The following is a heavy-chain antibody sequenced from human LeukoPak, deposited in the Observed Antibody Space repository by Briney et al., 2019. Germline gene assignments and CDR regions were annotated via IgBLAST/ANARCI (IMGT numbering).Heavy chain of an antibody. CDR2: ISYDGSNK. CDR1: GFTFSSYG. Sequence: GRSLRLSCAASGFTFSSYGMHWVRQAPGKGLEWVAVISYDGSNKYYADSVKGRFTISRDNSKNTLYLQMNSLRAEDTAVYYCAKGVAGTFDYWGQEPWSPSPQ. J-gene: IGHJ4*01. D-gene: IGHD6-19*01. V-gene: IGHV3-30*18. CDR3: AKGVAGTFDY.